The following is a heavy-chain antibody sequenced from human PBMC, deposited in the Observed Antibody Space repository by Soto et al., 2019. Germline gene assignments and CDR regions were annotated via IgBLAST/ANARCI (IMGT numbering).Heavy chain of an antibody. CDR1: GCSFTSYW. CDR3: ARHFFSSSHDSSGYDYYYYGMDV. J-gene: IGHJ6*02. Sequence: PRAAQKISCKGSGCSFTSYWISWVRQMPGKGLEWMGRIDPSDSYTNYSPSFQGHVTISADKSISTAYLQWSSLKASDTAMYYCARHFFSSSHDSSGYDYYYYGMDVWGQGTTVTVSS. V-gene: IGHV5-10-1*01. CDR2: IDPSDSYT. D-gene: IGHD3-22*01.